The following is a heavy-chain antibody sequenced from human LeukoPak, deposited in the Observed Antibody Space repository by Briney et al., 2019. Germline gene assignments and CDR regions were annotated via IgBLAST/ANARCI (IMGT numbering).Heavy chain of an antibody. V-gene: IGHV4-4*07. CDR1: GGSISSYY. CDR3: ARVADSSGYYYGLYFDY. J-gene: IGHJ4*02. D-gene: IGHD3-22*01. Sequence: SETLSLTCTVSGGSISSYYWSWIRQPPGKGLEWIGRIYTSGSTNYNPSLKSRVTMSVGTSKNQFSLKLSSVTAADTAVYYCARVADSSGYYYGLYFDYWGQGTLVTVSS. CDR2: IYTSGST.